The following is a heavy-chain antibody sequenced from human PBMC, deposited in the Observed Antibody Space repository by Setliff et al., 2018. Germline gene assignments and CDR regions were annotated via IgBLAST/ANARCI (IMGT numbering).Heavy chain of an antibody. D-gene: IGHD3-22*01. V-gene: IGHV3-11*01. CDR2: ISSSGSTI. CDR1: GFTFSDYY. CDR3: ARDGAGWYYYDSSGYYRYYFDY. J-gene: IGHJ4*02. Sequence: GGSLRLSCAASGFTFSDYYMSWIRQAPGKGLEWVSYISSSGSTIYYADSVKGRFTISRDNAKNSLYLQMNSLRAEDTAVYYCARDGAGWYYYDSSGYYRYYFDYWGQGTLVTVSS.